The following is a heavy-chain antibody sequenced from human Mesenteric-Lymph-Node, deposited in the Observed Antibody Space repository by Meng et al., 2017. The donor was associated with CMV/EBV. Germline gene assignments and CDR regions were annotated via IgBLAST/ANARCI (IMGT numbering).Heavy chain of an antibody. J-gene: IGHJ3*02. D-gene: IGHD2-2*01. CDR1: GFSFSTYS. CDR2: IKQDGSEK. V-gene: IGHV3-7*01. Sequence: GESLKISCAASGFSFSTYSMNWVRQAPGKGLEWVANIKQDGSEKYYVDSVKGRFTISRDNAKNSLYLQMNSLRAEDTAVYYCARDRYCSSTSCYLHAFDIWGQGTMVTVSS. CDR3: ARDRYCSSTSCYLHAFDI.